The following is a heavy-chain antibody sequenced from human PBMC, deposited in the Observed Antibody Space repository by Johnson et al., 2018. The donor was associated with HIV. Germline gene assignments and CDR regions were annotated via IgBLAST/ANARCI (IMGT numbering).Heavy chain of an antibody. J-gene: IGHJ3*02. CDR1: GFTFSDYY. D-gene: IGHD1-14*01. CDR3: ATRDPTYRPGAFDI. Sequence: QVQLVESGGGLVQPGGSLRLSCAASGFTFSDYYMSWIRQAPGKGLEWVSYISSSGSTIYYADSVKGGFIISRDNAKNSLYLQMNSLRAEDTAVYYCATRDPTYRPGAFDIWGQGTMVTVSS. CDR2: ISSSGSTI. V-gene: IGHV3-11*04.